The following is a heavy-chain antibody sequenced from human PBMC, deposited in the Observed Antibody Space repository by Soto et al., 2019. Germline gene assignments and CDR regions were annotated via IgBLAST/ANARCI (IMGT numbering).Heavy chain of an antibody. CDR3: AKHHCGELFYYGMEV. V-gene: IGHV3-23*01. CDR2: LSGRGGST. CDR1: EFTFSSYA. J-gene: IGHJ6*02. Sequence: GGSLRLSCAASEFTFSSYAMRWFRKAPGKGLEWVSALSGRGGSTYFADSVQGRFTIPRDNSKNTLDLQMNSLRAEDTAVYYCAKHHCGELFYYGMEVWGQGTTVTVYS. D-gene: IGHD3-10*01.